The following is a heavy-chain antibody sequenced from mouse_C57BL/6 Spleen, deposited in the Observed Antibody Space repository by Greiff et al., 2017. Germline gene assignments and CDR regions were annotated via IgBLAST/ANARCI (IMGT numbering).Heavy chain of an antibody. CDR2: IYPGDGDT. V-gene: IGHV1-80*01. J-gene: IGHJ3*02. D-gene: IGHD2-4*01. CDR1: GYAFSSYW. CDR3: SRRGDYVGFCD. Sequence: QVQLQQSGAELVKPGASVKISCKASGYAFSSYWMNWVKQRPGKGLEWIGQIYPGDGDTNYNGKFKGKATMTADKSSSTAYMQLSSLTSKDSAVYFCSRRGDYVGFCDWGQAPLVSVAA.